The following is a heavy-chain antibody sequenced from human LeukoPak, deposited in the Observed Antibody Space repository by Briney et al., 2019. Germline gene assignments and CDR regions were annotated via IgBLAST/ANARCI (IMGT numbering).Heavy chain of an antibody. Sequence: SETLSLTCAVYGGSFSEYYWSWIRQSPGKGLEWIAEISQSGSINYNPSLKSRVTISVDRSKNQFSLKLSSVTAADTAVYYCARLRGITMIVVRDWYFDLWGRGTLVTVSS. D-gene: IGHD3-22*01. CDR3: ARLRGITMIVVRDWYFDL. CDR2: ISQSGSI. J-gene: IGHJ2*01. CDR1: GGSFSEYY. V-gene: IGHV4-34*01.